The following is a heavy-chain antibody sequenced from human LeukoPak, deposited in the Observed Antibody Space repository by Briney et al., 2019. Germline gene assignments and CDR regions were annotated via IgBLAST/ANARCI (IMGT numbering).Heavy chain of an antibody. V-gene: IGHV4-61*02. CDR2: IYTSGST. D-gene: IGHD2-2*01. Sequence: PSETLSLTCAVSGGSISSGSYYWSWIRQPAGKGLEWIGRIYTSGSTNYNPSLKSRVTISVDTSKNQFSLKLSSVTAADTAVYYCARLGRDIVVVPAARGGPIADYYYYYMDVWGKGTTVTVSS. CDR1: GGSISSGSYY. CDR3: ARLGRDIVVVPAARGGPIADYYYYYMDV. J-gene: IGHJ6*03.